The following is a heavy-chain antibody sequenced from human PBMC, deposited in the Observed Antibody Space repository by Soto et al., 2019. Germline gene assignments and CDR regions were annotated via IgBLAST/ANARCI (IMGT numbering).Heavy chain of an antibody. Sequence: QVQLQQWGAGLLKPSETLSLTCAVYGGSFSGYYWSWIRQPPGKGLEWIGEINHSGSTNYNPSLKSRVTISVDTSKNQFSLKLSSVTAADTAVYYCATYGDYDDDAFDIWGQGTMVTVSS. J-gene: IGHJ3*02. V-gene: IGHV4-34*01. D-gene: IGHD4-17*01. CDR2: INHSGST. CDR3: ATYGDYDDDAFDI. CDR1: GGSFSGYY.